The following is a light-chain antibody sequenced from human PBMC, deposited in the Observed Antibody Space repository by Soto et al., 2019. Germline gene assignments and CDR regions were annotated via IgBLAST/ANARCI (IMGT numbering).Light chain of an antibody. CDR3: QQYYSYPWT. CDR2: AAS. J-gene: IGKJ1*01. CDR1: QGISSY. Sequence: AIRMTQSPSSLSASTGDRVTITCRASQGISSYLAWYQQKPGKAPKLLIYAASTLQSGVPSRFSGNGSGTDFTLTISCLQSEDFATYYCQQYYSYPWTFGKGTKVDIK. V-gene: IGKV1-8*01.